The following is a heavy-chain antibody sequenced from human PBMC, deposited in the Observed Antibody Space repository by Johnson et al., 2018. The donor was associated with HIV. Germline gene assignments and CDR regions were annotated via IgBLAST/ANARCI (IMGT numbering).Heavy chain of an antibody. CDR1: GFTFSNAW. D-gene: IGHD3-22*01. V-gene: IGHV3-20*04. Sequence: EVQLVESGGGLVKPGGSLRLSCAASGFTFSNAWMSWVRQAPGKGLEWVSAINWNGGSTTYADSVKGRFIISRDNAKNSLYLQMNSLRDEDTAFYYCARGRLISMIVSAGAFDIWGQGTMVTVSS. CDR2: INWNGGST. J-gene: IGHJ3*02. CDR3: ARGRLISMIVSAGAFDI.